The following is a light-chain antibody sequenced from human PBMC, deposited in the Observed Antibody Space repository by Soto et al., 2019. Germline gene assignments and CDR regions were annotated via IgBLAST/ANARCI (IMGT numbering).Light chain of an antibody. CDR1: SSDIGAYNF. V-gene: IGLV2-14*03. CDR2: DVN. J-gene: IGLJ2*01. CDR3: TSWTTSNTMI. Sequence: QSALTQPASVSGSPGQSITISCTGTSSDIGAYNFVSWYQQHPGKAPKLMLYDVNIRPSGVSNRFSGSKSGNTASLTISGLQAEDEADYYCTSWTTSNTMIFGGGTKRTVL.